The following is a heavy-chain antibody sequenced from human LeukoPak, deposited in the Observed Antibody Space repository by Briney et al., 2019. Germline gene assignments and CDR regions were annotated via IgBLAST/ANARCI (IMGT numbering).Heavy chain of an antibody. D-gene: IGHD3-22*01. V-gene: IGHV3-53*01. CDR2: IYSGGGT. CDR3: ARGGRYYDSSGYYHDAFDI. CDR1: GFTFSSYA. Sequence: GGSLRLSCAASGFTFSSYAMSWVRQAPGKGLEWLSVIYSGGGTYYANSVKGRFTISRDNSKNTLYLQMNSLRAEDTAVYYCARGGRYYDSSGYYHDAFDIWGQGTMVTVSS. J-gene: IGHJ3*02.